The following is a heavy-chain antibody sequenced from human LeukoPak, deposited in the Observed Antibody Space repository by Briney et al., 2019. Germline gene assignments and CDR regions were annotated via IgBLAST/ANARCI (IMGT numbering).Heavy chain of an antibody. Sequence: PSETLSLPCTVSGGSISTSNYYWGWIRQSPGKGLEWIGSIYYSGSTYYNPSLKSRVTISVDTSKNQFSLKLSSVTAADTAVYYCARVSARGVYWGQGTLVTVSS. CDR1: GGSISTSNYY. J-gene: IGHJ4*02. V-gene: IGHV4-39*01. CDR3: ARVSARGVY. D-gene: IGHD2-15*01. CDR2: IYYSGST.